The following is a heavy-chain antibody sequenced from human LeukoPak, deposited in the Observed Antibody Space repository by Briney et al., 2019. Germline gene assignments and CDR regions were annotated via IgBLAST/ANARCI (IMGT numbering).Heavy chain of an antibody. Sequence: GVSLRHSCAASGFTFSNAWMNRVRQAPGKGLEWVGRIKSKTDGGTTDYAAPVKGRFTISRDDSKNTLYLQMNSLKTEDTAVYYCTTAGYSSSWYLLSDYYYYYGMDVWGQGTTVTVFS. V-gene: IGHV3-15*07. CDR1: GFTFSNAW. J-gene: IGHJ6*02. D-gene: IGHD6-13*01. CDR2: IKSKTDGGTT. CDR3: TTAGYSSSWYLLSDYYYYYGMDV.